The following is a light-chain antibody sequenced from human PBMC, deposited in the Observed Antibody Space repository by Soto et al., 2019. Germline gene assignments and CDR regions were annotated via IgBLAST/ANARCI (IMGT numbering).Light chain of an antibody. Sequence: QSALTQSPSASASLGASVKLTCTLSSGHSSYAIAWHQQQPEKGPRYLMKLNSDGSHSKGDGIPDHFSGSSSGAERYLTISSLQSEDEADYYCQTWGTGIRVFGTGTKLTVL. CDR2: LNSDGSH. CDR1: SGHSSYA. CDR3: QTWGTGIRV. V-gene: IGLV4-69*01. J-gene: IGLJ1*01.